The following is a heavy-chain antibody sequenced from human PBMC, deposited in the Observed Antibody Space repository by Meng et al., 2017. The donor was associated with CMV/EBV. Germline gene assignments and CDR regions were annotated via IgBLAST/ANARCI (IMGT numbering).Heavy chain of an antibody. V-gene: IGHV4-4*07. Sequence: QLTVSGPRLGQPSATLSLTCTVSGGSIISYYWSWIRQPAGKGLEWIGRIYTSGSTNYNPSLKSRVTMSVDTSKNQFSLKLSSVTAADTAVYYCARGGLYYYDSSGHFDYWGQGTLVTVSS. CDR1: GGSIISYY. D-gene: IGHD3-22*01. CDR2: IYTSGST. J-gene: IGHJ4*02. CDR3: ARGGLYYYDSSGHFDY.